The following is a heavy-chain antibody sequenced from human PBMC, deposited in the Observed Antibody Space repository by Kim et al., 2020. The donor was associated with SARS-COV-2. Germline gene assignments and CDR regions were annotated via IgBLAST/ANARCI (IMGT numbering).Heavy chain of an antibody. V-gene: IGHV4-59*01. CDR2: GST. J-gene: IGHJ6*02. CDR3: AREDYGMDV. Sequence: GSTNHTPSLKSRVTISVDTSKNQFSLKLSSVTAADTAVYYCAREDYGMDVWGQGTTVTVSS.